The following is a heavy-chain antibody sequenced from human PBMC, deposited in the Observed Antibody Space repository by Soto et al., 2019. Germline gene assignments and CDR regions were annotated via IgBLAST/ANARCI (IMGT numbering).Heavy chain of an antibody. CDR1: GYTFSSYA. Sequence: QVQLVQSGAEVKKPGASVKVSCKASGYTFSSYAISWVRQAPGQGLEWMGWIITYNGNTNYAQRLQGRATMTTDTSTTTAYMDLRSLRSDDTSLYYGARTGPPVDYWGQGTLVTVSS. J-gene: IGHJ4*02. CDR3: ARTGPPVDY. V-gene: IGHV1-18*01. CDR2: IITYNGNT.